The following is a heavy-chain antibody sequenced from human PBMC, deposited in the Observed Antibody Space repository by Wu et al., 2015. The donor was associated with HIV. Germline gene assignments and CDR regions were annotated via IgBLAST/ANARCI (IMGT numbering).Heavy chain of an antibody. CDR2: IIPIFGTA. J-gene: IGHJ6*02. Sequence: QVQLVQSGAEVKKPGSSVKVSCKASGGTFSSYAISWVRQAPGQGLEWMGRIIPIFGTANYAQKFQGRVTITADESTSTAYMELSSLRSEDTAVYYCARVVGGEYSSGWSAFYYGMDVWGQGTTVTVSS. CDR3: ARVVGGEYSSGWSAFYYGMDV. CDR1: GGTFSSYA. D-gene: IGHD6-19*01. V-gene: IGHV1-69*13.